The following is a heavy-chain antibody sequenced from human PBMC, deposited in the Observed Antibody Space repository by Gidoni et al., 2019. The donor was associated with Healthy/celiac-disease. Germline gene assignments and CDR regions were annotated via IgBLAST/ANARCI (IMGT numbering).Heavy chain of an antibody. CDR1: GFTFDDYA. Sequence: EVQLVESGGGLVQPGRSLRLSCAASGFTFDDYAMHWVRQAPGKGLEWVSGISWNSGNIGYADSVKGRFTISRDNAKNSLYLQMNSLRAEDTALYYCAKDEYYDLLTGYYRSRGGGEPFDIWGQGTMVTVSS. D-gene: IGHD3-9*01. J-gene: IGHJ3*02. CDR3: AKDEYYDLLTGYYRSRGGGEPFDI. CDR2: ISWNSGNI. V-gene: IGHV3-9*01.